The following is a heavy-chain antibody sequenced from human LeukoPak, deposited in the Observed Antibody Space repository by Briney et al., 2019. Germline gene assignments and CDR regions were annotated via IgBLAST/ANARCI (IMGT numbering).Heavy chain of an antibody. D-gene: IGHD2-2*01. CDR2: ISYDGSNK. Sequence: PGGSLRLSCAASGFTFSSYGMHWVRQAPGKGLEWVAVISYDGSNKYYADSVKGRFTISRDNSKNTLYLQMNSLRAEDTAVYYCANRRCTSSSCYLEYWGQGTLVTVSS. J-gene: IGHJ4*02. V-gene: IGHV3-30*18. CDR1: GFTFSSYG. CDR3: ANRRCTSSSCYLEY.